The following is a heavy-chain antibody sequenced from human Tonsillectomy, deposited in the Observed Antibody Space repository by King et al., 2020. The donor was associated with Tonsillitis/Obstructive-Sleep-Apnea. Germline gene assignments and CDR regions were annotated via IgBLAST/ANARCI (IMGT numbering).Heavy chain of an antibody. CDR3: AHRRSVARRGIIVTRFFDY. J-gene: IGHJ4*02. CDR2: IYWDDDK. V-gene: IGHV2-5*02. CDR1: GFSLSTSGVG. D-gene: IGHD2-2*01. Sequence: TLKESGPTLVKPTQTLTLTCTFSGFSLSTSGVGVGWIRQPPGKALEWLALIYWDDDKRYSPSLKSRLTITKDTSKNQVVLTMTNMDPVDTATYYCAHRRSVARRGIIVTRFFDYWGQGTLVTVSS.